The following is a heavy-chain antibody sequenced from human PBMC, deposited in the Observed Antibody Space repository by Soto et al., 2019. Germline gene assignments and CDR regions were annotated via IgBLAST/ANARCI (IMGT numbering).Heavy chain of an antibody. Sequence: GGSLRLSCAASGFTSSSYSMHWDRQTPGKGLECVAVISYDGGNNYYADSVKGRFTISRDNSKNTLYLQMNSLRAEDTSVYYCARDGIRLRGASTVVVPAAPYYYYGMDVWGQGTTVTIS. CDR3: ARDGIRLRGASTVVVPAAPYYYYGMDV. CDR1: GFTSSSYS. J-gene: IGHJ6*02. CDR2: ISYDGGNN. V-gene: IGHV3-30-3*01. D-gene: IGHD2-2*01.